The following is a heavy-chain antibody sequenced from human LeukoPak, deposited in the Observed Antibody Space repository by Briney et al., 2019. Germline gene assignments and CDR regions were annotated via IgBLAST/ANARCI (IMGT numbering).Heavy chain of an antibody. CDR3: ARAGGGYDILTGYYSWFDP. Sequence: GGSLRLSCAASGFTFSSYSMNWVRQAPGKGLEWVSSISSSSSYIYYADSVKGRFTISRDNAKNSLYLRMNSLRAEDTAVYYCARAGGGYDILTGYYSWFDPWGQGTLVTVSS. D-gene: IGHD3-9*01. CDR2: ISSSSSYI. V-gene: IGHV3-21*01. CDR1: GFTFSSYS. J-gene: IGHJ5*02.